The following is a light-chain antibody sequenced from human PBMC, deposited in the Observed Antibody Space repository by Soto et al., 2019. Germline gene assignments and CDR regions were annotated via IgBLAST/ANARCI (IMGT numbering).Light chain of an antibody. CDR2: DSS. V-gene: IGKV3-11*01. Sequence: EIVLTQSPATLSLSPGERATLSCRASQSISTFLAWYTQKPGQSPRLLIYDSSNSATGIPASFSGIGSGTDFTLTISSLSPEDFAVYYCQHRNNRPPGATLAGGSKVEIK. J-gene: IGKJ4*01. CDR3: QHRNNRPPGAT. CDR1: QSISTF.